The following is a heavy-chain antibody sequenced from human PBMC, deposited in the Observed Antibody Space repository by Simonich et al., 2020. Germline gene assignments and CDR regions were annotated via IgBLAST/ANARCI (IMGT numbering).Heavy chain of an antibody. D-gene: IGHD6-13*01. CDR3: ARHAGFAFDI. CDR1: GGSISSSSYY. Sequence: QLQLQESGPGLVKPSETLSLTCTVSGGSISSSSYYWGWIRQPPGKGLEWIGSSYYSGITYYNPSLKSRGTISVDTSKNQFSLKLSSVTAADTAVYYCARHAGFAFDIWGQGTMVTVSS. V-gene: IGHV4-39*01. CDR2: SYYSGIT. J-gene: IGHJ3*02.